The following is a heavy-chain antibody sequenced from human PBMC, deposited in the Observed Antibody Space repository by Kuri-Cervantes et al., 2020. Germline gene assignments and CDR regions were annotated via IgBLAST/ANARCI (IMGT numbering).Heavy chain of an antibody. CDR3: ARGLRVMAYFVY. CDR1: GFTFSSYW. CDR2: INSDGSRT. Sequence: GGSLRLSCAASGFTFSSYWMHWVRQAPGKGLVWVSRINSDGSRTSYADSVKGRFTIARYNAKNTLYLQMNSLRAEDTAVYYCARGLRVMAYFVYWGQGTLVTVSS. D-gene: IGHD2-8*01. J-gene: IGHJ4*02. V-gene: IGHV3-74*01.